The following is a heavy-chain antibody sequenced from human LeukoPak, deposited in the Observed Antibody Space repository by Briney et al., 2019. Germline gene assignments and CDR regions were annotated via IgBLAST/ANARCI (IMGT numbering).Heavy chain of an antibody. CDR3: ARGHSSSDNWFDP. D-gene: IGHD6-6*01. V-gene: IGHV1-69*05. J-gene: IGHJ5*02. CDR1: GGTFSSYA. CDR2: IIPIFGTA. Sequence: SVKVSCKASGGTFSSYAISWVRQAPGQGPEWMGGIIPIFGTANYAQKFQGRVTITTDESTSTAYMELSSLRSEDTAVYYCARGHSSSDNWFDPWGQGTLVTVSS.